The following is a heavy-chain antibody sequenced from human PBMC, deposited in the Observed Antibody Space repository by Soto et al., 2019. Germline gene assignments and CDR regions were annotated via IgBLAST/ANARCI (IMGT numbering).Heavy chain of an antibody. V-gene: IGHV3-66*01. Sequence: EVQLVESGGGLVQAGGSLRLSCAASGFTVSSNYMSWVRQAPGKGLEWVSVIYSGGSTYYADSVKGRFTISRDNSKNTLYLQMNSLRAEDTAVYYCARKGNDYGDRDAFDIWGQGTMVTVSS. D-gene: IGHD4-17*01. CDR3: ARKGNDYGDRDAFDI. J-gene: IGHJ3*02. CDR1: GFTVSSNY. CDR2: IYSGGST.